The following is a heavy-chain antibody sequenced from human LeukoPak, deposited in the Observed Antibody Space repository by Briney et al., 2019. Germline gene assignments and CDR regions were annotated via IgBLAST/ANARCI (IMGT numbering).Heavy chain of an antibody. CDR3: AKKRLDGRPPLH. D-gene: IGHD6-25*01. Sequence: GGSLRLSCVASGFTFSNYAMSWVRQAPGKGLEWVSGITGSGGSTYYADSVKGRFTISRDNSKSTLYLQMNSLRDDDTAVYYCAKKRLDGRPPLHWGQGTLVTVSS. J-gene: IGHJ4*02. CDR1: GFTFSNYA. V-gene: IGHV3-23*01. CDR2: ITGSGGST.